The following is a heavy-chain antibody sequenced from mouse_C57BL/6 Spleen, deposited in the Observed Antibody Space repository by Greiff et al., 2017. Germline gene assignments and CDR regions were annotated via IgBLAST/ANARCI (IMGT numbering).Heavy chain of an antibody. CDR2: ISDGGSYT. D-gene: IGHD1-1*01. CDR3: ARDDGYYYGSSAYYAMDY. Sequence: EVKVEESGGGLVKPGGSLKLSCAASGFTFSSYAMSWVRQTPEKRLEWVATISDGGSYTYYPDNVKGRFTISRDNAKNNLYLQMSHLKSEDTAMYYCARDDGYYYGSSAYYAMDYWGQGTSVTVSS. CDR1: GFTFSSYA. V-gene: IGHV5-4*03. J-gene: IGHJ4*01.